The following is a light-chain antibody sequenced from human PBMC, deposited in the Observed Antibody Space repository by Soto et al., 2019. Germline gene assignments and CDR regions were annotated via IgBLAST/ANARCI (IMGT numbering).Light chain of an antibody. Sequence: QSVLTQPPSVSGAPGQTVTISCTGSSSYDVHWYRQLPGTAPKLLIYGTTNRPSGVPDRFSGSKSGTSASLAITGLQPEDEADYSCQSYDSSLGVSYVFGTGTKVTVL. CDR3: QSYDSSLGVSYV. CDR1: SSYD. V-gene: IGLV1-40*01. CDR2: GTT. J-gene: IGLJ1*01.